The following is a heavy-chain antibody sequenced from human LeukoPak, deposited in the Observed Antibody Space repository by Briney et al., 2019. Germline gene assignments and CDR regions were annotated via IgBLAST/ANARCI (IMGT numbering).Heavy chain of an antibody. J-gene: IGHJ6*02. CDR1: GFTFSDYY. D-gene: IGHD3/OR15-3a*01. CDR3: AKGHGHYYYYGMDV. Sequence: PGGSLRLSCAASGFTFSDYYMSWIRQAPGKGLEWVSYISSSGSTIYYADSVKGRFTISRDNAKNSLYLQMNSLRAEDTALYYCAKGHGHYYYYGMDVWGQGTTVTVSS. V-gene: IGHV3-11*01. CDR2: ISSSGSTI.